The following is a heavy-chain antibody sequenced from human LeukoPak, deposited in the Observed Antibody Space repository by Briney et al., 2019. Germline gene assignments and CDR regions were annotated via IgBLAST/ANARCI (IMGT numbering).Heavy chain of an antibody. D-gene: IGHD4-17*01. J-gene: IGHJ4*02. CDR2: IYRGST. CDR3: ARGGDYEIDY. V-gene: IGHV4-59*01. CDR1: GVSTRTYY. Sequence: SETLSLTCTVSGVSTRTYYRNWIRQPPGKGPEWIGYIYRGSTNYNPSFESRVTISVDTSKNQFSLKLSSVTAADTAVYYCARGGDYEIDYWGQGILVTVSS.